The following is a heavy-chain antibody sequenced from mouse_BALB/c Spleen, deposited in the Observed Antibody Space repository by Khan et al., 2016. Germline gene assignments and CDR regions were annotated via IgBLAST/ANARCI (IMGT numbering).Heavy chain of an antibody. V-gene: IGHV3-1*02. CDR1: GFSITSDYS. Sequence: EVQLQESGPDLVKPSQSLSLTCTVTGFSITSDYSWHWIGQFPGNKLECMGYIHYSGSTNYNPSLKSRISITRYTSKNQIFLQLSSVPTEDTATCYCARYYYGGARGFAYWGQGTLVTVSA. CDR3: ARYYYGGARGFAY. J-gene: IGHJ3*01. D-gene: IGHD1-1*01. CDR2: IHYSGST.